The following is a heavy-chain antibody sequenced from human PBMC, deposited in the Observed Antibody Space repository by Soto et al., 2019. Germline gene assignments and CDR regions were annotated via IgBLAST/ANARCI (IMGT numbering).Heavy chain of an antibody. Sequence: SETLSLTCTVSGGSISSYYWSLIRQPPGKGLECIWFIYCSGSTNYNPSLKSRVTISVDTPKNQFSLKLSSVTAADTAVYYCARLRLGELSLSSPYYYYYGMDVWGQGTTVTVSS. D-gene: IGHD3-16*02. J-gene: IGHJ6*02. CDR1: GGSISSYY. CDR2: IYCSGST. CDR3: ARLRLGELSLSSPYYYYYGMDV. V-gene: IGHV4-59*01.